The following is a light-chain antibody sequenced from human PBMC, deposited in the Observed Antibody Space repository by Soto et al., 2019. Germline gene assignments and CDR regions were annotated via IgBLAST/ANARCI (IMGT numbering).Light chain of an antibody. CDR3: QQRSNWPIT. Sequence: EIVLTQSPGPLSLSPWESATLLCRASHFVSSRSLAWYQQKPGQAPRLLIYGASTRATGIPARFSGSGSGTDFTLTISSLEPEDFAVYYCQQRSNWPITFGQGTRLEIK. J-gene: IGKJ5*01. CDR1: HFVSSRS. V-gene: IGKV3D-20*02. CDR2: GAS.